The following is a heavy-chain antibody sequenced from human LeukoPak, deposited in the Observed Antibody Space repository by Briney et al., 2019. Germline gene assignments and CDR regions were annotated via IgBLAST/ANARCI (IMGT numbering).Heavy chain of an antibody. CDR1: GFTFSRYW. CDR2: NPDGSTT. CDR3: VRVLSGSWDWFDP. D-gene: IGHD3-22*01. J-gene: IGHJ5*02. V-gene: IGHV3-74*01. Sequence: GGSLRLSCAASGFTFSRYWIRWVRQAPGKGLEWVSRNPDGSTTTYADSVKGRFTISRDNAKNTVYLQMNSLRAEDTALYHCVRVLSGSWDWFDPWGQGTLVTVSS.